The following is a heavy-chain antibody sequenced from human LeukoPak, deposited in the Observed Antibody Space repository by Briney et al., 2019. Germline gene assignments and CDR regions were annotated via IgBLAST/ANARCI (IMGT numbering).Heavy chain of an antibody. CDR2: IIPIFGTA. V-gene: IGHV1-69*13. D-gene: IGHD1-26*01. J-gene: IGHJ4*02. CDR3: ARDRYSGSFDY. Sequence: EASVKVSCKASGGTFSSYAISWVRQAPGQGLEWMGGIIPIFGTANYAQKFQGRVTITADESTSTAYMELSSLRSEDTAVYYCARDRYSGSFDYWGQGTLVTVSS. CDR1: GGTFSSYA.